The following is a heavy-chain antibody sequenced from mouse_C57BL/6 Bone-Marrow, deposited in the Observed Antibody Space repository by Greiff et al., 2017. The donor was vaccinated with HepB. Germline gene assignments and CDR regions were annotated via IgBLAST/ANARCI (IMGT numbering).Heavy chain of an antibody. Sequence: EVQLVESGGGLVQPGGSLKLSCAASGFTFSDYGMAWVRQAPRKGPEWVAFISNLAYSIYYADTVTGRFTISRENAKNTLYLEMSSLRSEDTAMYYCARPLYSNYLFAYWGQGTLVTVSA. D-gene: IGHD2-5*01. V-gene: IGHV5-15*01. J-gene: IGHJ3*01. CDR2: ISNLAYSI. CDR3: ARPLYSNYLFAY. CDR1: GFTFSDYG.